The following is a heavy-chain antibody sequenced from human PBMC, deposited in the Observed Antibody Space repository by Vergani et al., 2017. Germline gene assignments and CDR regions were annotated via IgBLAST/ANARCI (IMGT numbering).Heavy chain of an antibody. J-gene: IGHJ6*03. D-gene: IGHD1-14*01. V-gene: IGHV4-39*01. CDR3: ARASETAQHYYYMDV. CDR1: GGSISSSSYY. Sequence: QLQLQESGPGLVKPSETLSLTCTVSGGSISSSSYYWGWIRQPPGKGLEWIGSIYYSGSTYYNPSLKSRVTISVDTSKNQFSLKLSSVTAADTAVYYCARASETAQHYYYMDVWGKGTTVTVSS. CDR2: IYYSGST.